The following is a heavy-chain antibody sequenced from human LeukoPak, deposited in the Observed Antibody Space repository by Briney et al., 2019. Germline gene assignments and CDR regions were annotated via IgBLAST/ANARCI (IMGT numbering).Heavy chain of an antibody. J-gene: IGHJ4*02. CDR3: GRVSQWLPLFDY. Sequence: ASVKVSCKASGYTFTSYYMHWVRQAPGQGLEWMGIINPSGGSTSYAQKFQGRVTMTRDTSTSTVYMELSSLRSEDTAVYYCGRVSQWLPLFDYWGQGTLVTVSS. CDR2: INPSGGST. D-gene: IGHD6-19*01. CDR1: GYTFTSYY. V-gene: IGHV1-46*01.